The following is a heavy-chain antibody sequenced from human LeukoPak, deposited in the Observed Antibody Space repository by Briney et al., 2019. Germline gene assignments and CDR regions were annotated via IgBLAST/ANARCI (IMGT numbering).Heavy chain of an antibody. D-gene: IGHD5-18*01. CDR1: GGSIGSYY. J-gene: IGHJ4*02. CDR2: IYYSGST. Sequence: SETLSLTCTVSGGSIGSYYWSWIRQPPGKGLEWIGYIYYSGSTNYNPSLKSRVTISVDTSKNQFSLKLSSVTAADTAVYYCAAGGYSYGDPSFDYWGQGTLVTVSS. V-gene: IGHV4-59*01. CDR3: AAGGYSYGDPSFDY.